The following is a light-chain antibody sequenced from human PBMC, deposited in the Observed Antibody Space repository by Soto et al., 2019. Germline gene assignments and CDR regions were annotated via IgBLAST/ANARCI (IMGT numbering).Light chain of an antibody. V-gene: IGKV3-20*01. Sequence: EIVLTQSPGTLSLSPGERATLSCRASQSVSSSYLGWYQQKPGQAPRLLIYGASTRATGIPDRFSVSGSGIYFTLTISRLDPEDFAVYYCQQYGGSSLYTFGQVTKLEIK. J-gene: IGKJ2*01. CDR1: QSVSSSY. CDR3: QQYGGSSLYT. CDR2: GAS.